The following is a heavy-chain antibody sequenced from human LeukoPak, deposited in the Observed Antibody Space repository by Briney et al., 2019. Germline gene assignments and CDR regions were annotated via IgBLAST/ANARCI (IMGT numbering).Heavy chain of an antibody. Sequence: GGSLRLSCAASGFTFDDYAMHWVRQAPGKGLEWVSGISWNSGSIGYADSVKGRFTISRDNAKNSLYLQMNSLRAEDTALYYCAKALGSYYPPEPFDYWGQGTLVTVSS. D-gene: IGHD1-26*01. CDR1: GFTFDDYA. J-gene: IGHJ4*02. CDR2: ISWNSGSI. CDR3: AKALGSYYPPEPFDY. V-gene: IGHV3-9*01.